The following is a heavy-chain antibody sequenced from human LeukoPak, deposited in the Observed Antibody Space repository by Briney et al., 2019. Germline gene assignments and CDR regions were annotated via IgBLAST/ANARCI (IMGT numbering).Heavy chain of an antibody. CDR2: ISSSSSYI. D-gene: IGHD3-16*02. CDR1: GFTFSSYS. CDR3: AREYYDYVWGSYRYSDY. J-gene: IGHJ4*02. Sequence: GGSLRLSCAASGFTFSSYSMNWVRQAPGEGLEWVSSISSSSSYIYYADSVKGRFTISRDNAKNSLYLQMNSLRAEDTAVYYCAREYYDYVWGSYRYSDYWGQGTLVTVSS. V-gene: IGHV3-21*01.